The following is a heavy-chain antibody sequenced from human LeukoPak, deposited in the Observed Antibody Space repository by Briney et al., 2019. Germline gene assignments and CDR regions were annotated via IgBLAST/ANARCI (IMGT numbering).Heavy chain of an antibody. D-gene: IGHD5-18*01. CDR2: INPSGGST. CDR1: GYTFTSYY. V-gene: IGHV1-46*01. CDR3: ARGGAIQLTNRGYFDY. J-gene: IGHJ4*02. Sequence: ASVKVSCKASGYTFTSYYMHWVRQAPGQGLEWMGIINPSGGSTSYAQKFQGRVTMTRDTPTSTVYMELSSLRSEDTAVYYCARGGAIQLTNRGYFDYWGQGTLVTVSS.